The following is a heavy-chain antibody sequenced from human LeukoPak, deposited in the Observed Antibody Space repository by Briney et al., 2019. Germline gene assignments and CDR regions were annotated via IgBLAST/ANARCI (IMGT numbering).Heavy chain of an antibody. D-gene: IGHD6-19*01. J-gene: IGHJ4*02. CDR3: ARVSSSGWPDFDF. V-gene: IGHV5-51*01. CDR1: GYSFTSYW. Sequence: GESLKISCKGSGYSFTSYWIGWVRQMSGKGLEWMGMIYPGDSDSRYSPSFEGQVTISADKSSTTACLQWSSLKASDTAIHFCARVSSSGWPDFDFWGQGTLVTVSS. CDR2: IYPGDSDS.